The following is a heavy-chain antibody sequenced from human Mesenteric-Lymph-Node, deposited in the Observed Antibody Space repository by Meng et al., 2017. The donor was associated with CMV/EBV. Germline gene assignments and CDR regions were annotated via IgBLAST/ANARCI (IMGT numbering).Heavy chain of an antibody. D-gene: IGHD1-1*01. CDR3: ARLERRGGFDI. J-gene: IGHJ3*02. CDR1: GFTFSDHY. V-gene: IGHV3-72*01. Sequence: GESLKISCAASGFTFSDHYMDWVRQAPGKGLEWVGRTGNKANSYTTNYAASAKGRFTISRDDSKNSLFLQMNSLHVDDTAVYYCARLERRGGFDIWGQGTVVTVSS. CDR2: TGNKANSYTT.